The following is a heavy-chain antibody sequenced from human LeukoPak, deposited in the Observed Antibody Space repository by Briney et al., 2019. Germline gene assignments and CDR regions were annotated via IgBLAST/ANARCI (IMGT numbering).Heavy chain of an antibody. CDR2: MNPNSGNT. CDR3: ARTRITIRGRHAFDI. CDR1: GYTFTSYD. D-gene: IGHD3-3*01. V-gene: IGHV1-8*01. J-gene: IGHJ3*02. Sequence: ASVKVSCKASGYTFTSYDINWVRQATGQGLEWMGWMNPNSGNTGYAQKFQGRVTITRNTSISTAYMELSSLRSEDTAVYYCARTRITIRGRHAFDIWGQGTMVTVSS.